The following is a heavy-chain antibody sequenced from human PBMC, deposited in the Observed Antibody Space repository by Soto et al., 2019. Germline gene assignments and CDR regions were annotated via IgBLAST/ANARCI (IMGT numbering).Heavy chain of an antibody. V-gene: IGHV3-48*03. J-gene: IGHJ4*02. Sequence: LRLSCAASGFTFSSYQMNWVRQAPGKGLEWVSYITSSGSTMYYADSAKGRFTISRDNAKNSLYLQMNSLRAEDTAVYYCARDRVTSFGVVVFDYWGQGTQVTVSS. D-gene: IGHD3-3*01. CDR3: ARDRVTSFGVVVFDY. CDR2: ITSSGSTM. CDR1: GFTFSSYQ.